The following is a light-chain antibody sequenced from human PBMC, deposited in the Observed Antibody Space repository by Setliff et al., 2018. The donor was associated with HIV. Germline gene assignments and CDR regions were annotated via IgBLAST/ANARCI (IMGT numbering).Light chain of an antibody. J-gene: IGLJ1*01. CDR2: DVN. CDR3: CSYSRGSTYV. V-gene: IGLV2-14*03. Sequence: QSVLTQPASVTGAPGQSITISCTGTSNDIGRFNYVSWYEQFPGKGPTLVIFDVNQRPSGVSNRSSGSKSGNIASLIISGLQAEDEADYFCCSYSRGSTYVFGTGTKVTVL. CDR1: SNDIGRFNY.